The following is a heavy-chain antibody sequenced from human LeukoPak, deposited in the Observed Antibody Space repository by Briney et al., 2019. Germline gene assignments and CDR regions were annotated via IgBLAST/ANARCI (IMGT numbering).Heavy chain of an antibody. V-gene: IGHV3-23*01. CDR1: GFTFSSYS. D-gene: IGHD2-15*01. Sequence: PGGSLRLSCAASGFTFSSYSVSWVRQAPGKGLEWVSLIHKSDGSTYYADSVKGRFTISRDNSKNTLYLQMNSLRAEDTAIYYCAKNGDRGAYCTGGTCYPYFYYYMDVWGKGTTVTI. CDR2: IHKSDGST. J-gene: IGHJ6*03. CDR3: AKNGDRGAYCTGGTCYPYFYYYMDV.